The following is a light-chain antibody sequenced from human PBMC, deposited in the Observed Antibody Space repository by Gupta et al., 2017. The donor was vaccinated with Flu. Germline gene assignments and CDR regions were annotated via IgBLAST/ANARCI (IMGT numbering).Light chain of an antibody. CDR3: QQYHSYPWT. Sequence: GDRVTITCRASQSISSWLAWYQQKPGKAPNLLIYKASSLESGVPSRFSGSGSGTEFTLTISSLQPDDFATYYCQQYHSYPWTFGQGTKVEIK. J-gene: IGKJ1*01. CDR1: QSISSW. V-gene: IGKV1-5*03. CDR2: KAS.